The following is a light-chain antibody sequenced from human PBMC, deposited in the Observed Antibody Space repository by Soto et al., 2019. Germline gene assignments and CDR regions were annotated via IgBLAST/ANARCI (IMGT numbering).Light chain of an antibody. CDR2: EAS. Sequence: EIVLTQSPSTLSLSPGARATLSCWASQSARSHLAWYQQKPGQAPRLLISEASSRATGIPARFSGSGFGTDVTLTISSLEPEDFAVYYCQHRSEWPVSFGQGTRLEIK. V-gene: IGKV3-11*01. CDR1: QSARSH. J-gene: IGKJ5*01. CDR3: QHRSEWPVS.